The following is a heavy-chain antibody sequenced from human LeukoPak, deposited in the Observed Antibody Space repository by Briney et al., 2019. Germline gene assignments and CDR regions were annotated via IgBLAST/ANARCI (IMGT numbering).Heavy chain of an antibody. CDR1: GDTFSIYA. CDR3: ARDRQRLLWFGDRWFDP. J-gene: IGHJ5*02. D-gene: IGHD3-10*01. Sequence: GASVKVSCKASGDTFSIYAINWVRQAPGQGLEWMGIINPSGGSTSYAQKFQGRVTMTRDTSTSTVYMELSSLRSEDTAVYYCARDRQRLLWFGDRWFDPWGQGTLVTVSS. V-gene: IGHV1-46*01. CDR2: INPSGGST.